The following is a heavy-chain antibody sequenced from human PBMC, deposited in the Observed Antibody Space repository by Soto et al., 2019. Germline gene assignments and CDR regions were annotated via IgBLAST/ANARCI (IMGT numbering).Heavy chain of an antibody. Sequence: SETLSLTCTVSGGSISSGDYYWSWIRQPPGKGLEWIGYIYYSGSTYYNPSLKSRVTISVDTSKNQFSLKLSSVTAADTAVYYCARAYYYDSSGYGWYFDLWGRGTLVTVSS. CDR3: ARAYYYDSSGYGWYFDL. CDR1: GGSISSGDYY. V-gene: IGHV4-30-4*01. CDR2: IYYSGST. J-gene: IGHJ2*01. D-gene: IGHD3-22*01.